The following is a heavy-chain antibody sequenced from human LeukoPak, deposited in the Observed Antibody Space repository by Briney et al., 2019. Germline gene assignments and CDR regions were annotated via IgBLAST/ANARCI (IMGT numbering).Heavy chain of an antibody. CDR1: GYRFTGYY. V-gene: IGHV1-2*02. CDR2: INPHSGGT. D-gene: IGHD3-9*01. J-gene: IGHJ4*02. CDR3: AREYYDILTGSLDY. Sequence: ASVKVSCKASGYRFTGYYIHWVRQAPGQGLEWMGWINPHSGGTKFAQKFQGRVTMTRDTSISTAYMEVSRLRSDDAAVYYCAREYYDILTGSLDYWGQGTLSPSPQ.